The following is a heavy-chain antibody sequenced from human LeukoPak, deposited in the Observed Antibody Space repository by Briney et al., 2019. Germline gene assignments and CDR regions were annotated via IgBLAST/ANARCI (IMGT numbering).Heavy chain of an antibody. Sequence: GGSPRLSCAASGFTFSSYGMHWVRQAPGKGLEWVGRIKSKTDGGTTDYAAPVKGRFTISRDDSKNTLYLQMNSLKTEDTAVYYCTTGPTYYDFWSGYFDPSFDYWGQGTLVTVSS. J-gene: IGHJ4*02. CDR2: IKSKTDGGTT. V-gene: IGHV3-15*01. CDR3: TTGPTYYDFWSGYFDPSFDY. D-gene: IGHD3-3*01. CDR1: GFTFSSYG.